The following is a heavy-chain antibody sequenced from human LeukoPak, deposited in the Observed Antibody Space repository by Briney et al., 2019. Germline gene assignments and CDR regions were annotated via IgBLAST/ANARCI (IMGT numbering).Heavy chain of an antibody. CDR3: ARGPPLGYCSSTSCYYHY. Sequence: GASVKVSCKASGCTFTSYGISWVRQAPGQGLEWMGWISAYNGNTNYAQKLQGRVTMTTDTSTSTAYMELRSLRSDDTAAYYCARGPPLGYCSSTSCYYHYWGQGTLVTVSS. CDR2: ISAYNGNT. D-gene: IGHD2-2*01. J-gene: IGHJ4*02. CDR1: GCTFTSYG. V-gene: IGHV1-18*01.